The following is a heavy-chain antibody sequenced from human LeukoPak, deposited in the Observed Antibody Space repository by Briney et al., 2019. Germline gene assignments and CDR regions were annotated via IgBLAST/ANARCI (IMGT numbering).Heavy chain of an antibody. CDR2: TYYSGST. CDR3: ARAPELYYYDSSGYFDY. Sequence: SETLSLTCTVSGGSISSYYWSWIRQPPGKGLEWIGYTYYSGSTNYNPSLKSRVTISVDTSKNQFSLKLSSVTAADTAVYYCARAPELYYYDSSGYFDYWGQGTLVTVSS. CDR1: GGSISSYY. D-gene: IGHD3-22*01. J-gene: IGHJ4*02. V-gene: IGHV4-59*12.